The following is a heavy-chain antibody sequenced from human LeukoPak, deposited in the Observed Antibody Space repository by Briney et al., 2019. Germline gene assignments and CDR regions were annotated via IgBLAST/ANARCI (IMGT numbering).Heavy chain of an antibody. V-gene: IGHV4-31*03. Sequence: PSETLSLTCTVSGGSISSGGYYWSWIRPHPGKGLEWIGYIYYSGSTYYNPSLKSRVTISVDTSKNQFSLKLSSVTAADTAVYYCARDRAARPHFDYWGQGTLVTVSS. CDR1: GGSISSGGYY. CDR2: IYYSGST. CDR3: ARDRAARPHFDY. J-gene: IGHJ4*02. D-gene: IGHD6-6*01.